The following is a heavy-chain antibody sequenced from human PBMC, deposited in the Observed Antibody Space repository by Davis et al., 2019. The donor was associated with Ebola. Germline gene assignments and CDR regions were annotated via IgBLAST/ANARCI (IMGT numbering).Heavy chain of an antibody. CDR3: ARVIYDSSGLHWFDP. D-gene: IGHD3-22*01. CDR1: GFTFSSYG. Sequence: GESLKISCAASGFTFSSYGMHWVRQAPGKGLEWVAVISYDGSNKYYADSVKGRFTISRHNSKNTLYLQMNSLRAEDTAVYYCARVIYDSSGLHWFDPWGQGTLVTVSS. CDR2: ISYDGSNK. V-gene: IGHV3-30*03. J-gene: IGHJ5*02.